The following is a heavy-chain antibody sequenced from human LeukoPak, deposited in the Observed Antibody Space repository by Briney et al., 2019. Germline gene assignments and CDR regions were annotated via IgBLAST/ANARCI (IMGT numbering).Heavy chain of an antibody. D-gene: IGHD3-3*01. CDR1: GFTFSSYG. Sequence: GGSLRLSCAASGFTFSSYGMHWVRQAPGKGLEWVAVISYDGSNKYYADSVKGRFTISRDNSKNTLYLQMNSLRAEDTAVYYCARAVDVGPEWLLFYMDVWGKGTTVTVSS. CDR2: ISYDGSNK. CDR3: ARAVDVGPEWLLFYMDV. J-gene: IGHJ6*03. V-gene: IGHV3-30*03.